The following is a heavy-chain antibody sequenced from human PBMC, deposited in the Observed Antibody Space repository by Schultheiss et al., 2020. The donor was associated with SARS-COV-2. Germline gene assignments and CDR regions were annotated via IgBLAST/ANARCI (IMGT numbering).Heavy chain of an antibody. V-gene: IGHV5-51*01. D-gene: IGHD6-19*01. J-gene: IGHJ3*02. CDR3: ARKYSSGSDDAFDI. Sequence: GGSLRLSCKGSGYSFTSYWIGWVRQMPGKGLGWMGIIYPGDSDTRYSPSLQSQVTISADKFNNTAYLQWSSLSASDTAMYYCARKYSSGSDDAFDIWGQGTMDPVSS. CDR1: GYSFTSYW. CDR2: IYPGDSDT.